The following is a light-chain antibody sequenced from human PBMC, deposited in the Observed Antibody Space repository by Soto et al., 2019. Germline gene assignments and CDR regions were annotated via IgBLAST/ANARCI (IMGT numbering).Light chain of an antibody. J-gene: IGKJ1*01. CDR1: QSVSTN. V-gene: IGKV3-15*01. CDR3: QQYNNWPRT. Sequence: EIVMTQSPATLSVSPGERATLSCRASQSVSTNLAWHQQKPGQAPRLLIYGASTRDTGIPARFSGSGSGTEFTLTISSLQSEDFAVYYCQQYNNWPRTFGQGTKVDIK. CDR2: GAS.